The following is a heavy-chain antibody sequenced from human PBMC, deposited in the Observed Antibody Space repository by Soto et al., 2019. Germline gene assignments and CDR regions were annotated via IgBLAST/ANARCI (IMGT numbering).Heavy chain of an antibody. J-gene: IGHJ4*02. CDR3: TRVMKVGRSTHLDC. CDR2: IRNKANSYST. D-gene: IGHD1-26*01. Sequence: GGSLRLSCVASGFSLSDHYIYCVRQAPKKGLEWVGRIRNKANSYSTEYAASVKGRFTMSRDDSKNTAYLHMNSLRIEDTAVYYCTRVMKVGRSTHLDCWCQGTLVTGSS. CDR1: GFSLSDHY. V-gene: IGHV3-72*01.